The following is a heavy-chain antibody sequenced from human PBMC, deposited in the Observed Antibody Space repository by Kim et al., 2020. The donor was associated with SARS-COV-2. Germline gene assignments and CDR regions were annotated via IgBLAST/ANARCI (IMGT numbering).Heavy chain of an antibody. CDR1: GYSFTSYW. CDR3: ARPGAGTTFLAAFDI. Sequence: GESLKISCKGSGYSFTSYWIGWVRQMPGKGLEWMGIIYPGDSDTRYSPSFQGQVTISADKSISTAYLQWSSLKASDTAMYYCARPGAGTTFLAAFDIWGQGTMVTVSS. D-gene: IGHD1-1*01. V-gene: IGHV5-51*01. J-gene: IGHJ3*02. CDR2: IYPGDSDT.